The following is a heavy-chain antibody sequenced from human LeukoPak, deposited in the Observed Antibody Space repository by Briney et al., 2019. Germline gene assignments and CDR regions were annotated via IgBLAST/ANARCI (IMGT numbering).Heavy chain of an antibody. V-gene: IGHV3-23*01. CDR1: GFTFSSYG. D-gene: IGHD3/OR15-3a*01. Sequence: GGTLRLSCAASGFTFSSYGMSWVRQAPGKGLEWVSAISGSGGSTYYADSVKGRFTISRDNSKNTLYLQMNSLRAEDTAVYYCAKDRGSWAGLPNRGFDYWGQGTLVTVSS. CDR2: ISGSGGST. CDR3: AKDRGSWAGLPNRGFDY. J-gene: IGHJ4*02.